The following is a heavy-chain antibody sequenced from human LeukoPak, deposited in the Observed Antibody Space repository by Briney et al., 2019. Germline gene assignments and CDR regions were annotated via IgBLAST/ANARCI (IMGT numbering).Heavy chain of an antibody. CDR3: ARAPGGHAPVNY. J-gene: IGHJ4*02. Sequence: GGSLRLSCAASGFTFSSYAMHWVRQAPGKGLEWVAVISYDGSNKYYADSVKGRFTISRDNSKNTLYLHMNSLRAEDTAVYYCARAPGGHAPVNYWGQGTLVTVSS. CDR2: ISYDGSNK. V-gene: IGHV3-30*04. CDR1: GFTFSSYA. D-gene: IGHD3-10*01.